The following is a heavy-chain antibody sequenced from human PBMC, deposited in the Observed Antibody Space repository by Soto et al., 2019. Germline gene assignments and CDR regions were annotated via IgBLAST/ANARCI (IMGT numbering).Heavy chain of an antibody. V-gene: IGHV4-4*02. Sequence: QVQLQESGPGLVKPSGTLSLTCAVSGGSISSSNWWSWVRQPPGKGLEWIGEIYHSGSTNYNPSLKGRVTISVDKSKNQFSLKLSSVTAADTAVYYCARVAKIVVVVAAPRDYYYGMDVWGQGTTVTVSS. CDR2: IYHSGST. J-gene: IGHJ6*02. CDR1: GGSISSSNW. D-gene: IGHD2-15*01. CDR3: ARVAKIVVVVAAPRDYYYGMDV.